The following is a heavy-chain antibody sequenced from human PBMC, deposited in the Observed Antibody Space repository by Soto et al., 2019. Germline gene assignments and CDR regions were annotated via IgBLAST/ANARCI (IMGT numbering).Heavy chain of an antibody. CDR3: ARQIYDSDTGPNFQYYFDS. J-gene: IGHJ4*02. D-gene: IGHD3-22*01. CDR2: IDPSDSQT. Sequence: PGDSLKISCKGSGYSFAGYWITWVRQKPGKGLEWMGRIDPSDSQTYYSPSFRGHVTISVTKSITTVFLQWSSLRASDTAMYYCARQIYDSDTGPNFQYYFDSWGQGPPGTVS. CDR1: GYSFAGYW. V-gene: IGHV5-10-1*01.